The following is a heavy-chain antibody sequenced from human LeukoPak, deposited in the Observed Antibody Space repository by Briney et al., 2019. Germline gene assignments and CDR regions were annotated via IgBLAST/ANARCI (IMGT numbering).Heavy chain of an antibody. CDR3: ARVHGSGSYSDAFDI. D-gene: IGHD3-10*01. Sequence: KPGGSLRLSCAASGFTFSDYYMSWNRQGPGKGLEWISQISSSGSTIYYADSVKGRFTISRDNAKNSLYLQMNSLRAEDTAVYYCARVHGSGSYSDAFDIWGQGTMVTVSS. J-gene: IGHJ3*02. CDR1: GFTFSDYY. CDR2: ISSSGSTI. V-gene: IGHV3-11*01.